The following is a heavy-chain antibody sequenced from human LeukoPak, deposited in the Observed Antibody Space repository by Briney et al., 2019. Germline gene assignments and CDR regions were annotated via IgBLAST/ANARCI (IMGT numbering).Heavy chain of an antibody. D-gene: IGHD6-13*01. CDR3: ARDGSSSWYNQGYYFDY. V-gene: IGHV3-21*01. Sequence: GRSLRLSCAASGFTFSGYGMHWVRQAPGKGLEWVSSSSSSSSYIYYADSVKGRFTISRDNAKNSLYLQMNSLRAEDTAVYYCARDGSSSWYNQGYYFDYWGQGTLVTVSS. J-gene: IGHJ4*02. CDR2: SSSSSSYI. CDR1: GFTFSGYG.